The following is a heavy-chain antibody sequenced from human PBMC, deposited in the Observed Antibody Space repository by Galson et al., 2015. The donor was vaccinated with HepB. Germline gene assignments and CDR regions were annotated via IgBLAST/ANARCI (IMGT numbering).Heavy chain of an antibody. CDR3: ASLSGMGGYSSSSGGWFDP. J-gene: IGHJ5*02. V-gene: IGHV1-18*01. D-gene: IGHD6-13*01. CDR1: GYTFTSYG. Sequence: SVKVSCKASGYTFTSYGISWVRQAPGKGLEWMGWISAYNGNTNYAQKLQGRVTMTTDTSTSTAYMELRSLRSDDTAVYYCASLSGMGGYSSSSGGWFDPWGQGTLVTVSS. CDR2: ISAYNGNT.